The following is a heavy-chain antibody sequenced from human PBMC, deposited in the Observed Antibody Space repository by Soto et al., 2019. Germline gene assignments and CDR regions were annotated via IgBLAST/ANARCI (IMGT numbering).Heavy chain of an antibody. J-gene: IGHJ6*02. D-gene: IGHD3-16*01. CDR1: GYTFTGYY. V-gene: IGHV1-2*04. CDR3: ARVSPPGGVGYYYGMDV. Sequence: TSVKVSCKASGYTFTGYYMHWVRQAPGQGLEWMGWINPNSGGTNYAQKFQGWVTMTRDTSISTAYMELSRLRSDDTAVYYCARVSPPGGVGYYYGMDVWGQGTTVTVSS. CDR2: INPNSGGT.